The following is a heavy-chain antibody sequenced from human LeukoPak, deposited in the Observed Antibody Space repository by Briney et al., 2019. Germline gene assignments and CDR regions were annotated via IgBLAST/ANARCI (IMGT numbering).Heavy chain of an antibody. CDR1: GGSISSYY. D-gene: IGHD6-19*01. CDR3: AMIAVAGTGYFQH. V-gene: IGHV4-59*01. Sequence: RTSETLSLTCTVSGGSISSYYWSWIRQPPGKGLEWIGYIYYSGSTNYNPSLKSRVTISVDTSKNQFSLKLSSVTAADTAVYYCAMIAVAGTGYFQHWGQGTLATVSS. J-gene: IGHJ1*01. CDR2: IYYSGST.